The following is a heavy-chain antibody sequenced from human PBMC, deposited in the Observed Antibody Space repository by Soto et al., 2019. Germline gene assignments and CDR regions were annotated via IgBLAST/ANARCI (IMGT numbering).Heavy chain of an antibody. V-gene: IGHV1-18*01. CDR3: ARDQDIVVVVAATDDAFDI. CDR2: ISAYNGNT. J-gene: IGHJ3*02. Sequence: QVQLVQSGAEVKKPGASVKVSCKASGYTFTSYGISWVRQARGQGLEWMGWISAYNGNTNYAQKLQGRVTMTTDTSTSTAYMELRSLRSDDTAVYYCARDQDIVVVVAATDDAFDIWGQGTMVTVSS. D-gene: IGHD2-15*01. CDR1: GYTFTSYG.